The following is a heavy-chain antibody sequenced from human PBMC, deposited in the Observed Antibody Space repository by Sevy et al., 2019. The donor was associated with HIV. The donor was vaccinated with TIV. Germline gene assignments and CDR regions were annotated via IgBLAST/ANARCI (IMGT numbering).Heavy chain of an antibody. V-gene: IGHV1-46*01. J-gene: IGHJ5*02. CDR2: INPSGGST. CDR3: ARDSGIVVVPAAIKGGDWFDP. Sequence: ASVKVSCKASGYTFTSYYMHWVRQAPGQGLEWMGIINPSGGSTSYAQKFQGRVTMTRDTSTSTVYMELSSLRSEDTAVYYCARDSGIVVVPAAIKGGDWFDPWGQGTLVIVSS. D-gene: IGHD2-2*01. CDR1: GYTFTSYY.